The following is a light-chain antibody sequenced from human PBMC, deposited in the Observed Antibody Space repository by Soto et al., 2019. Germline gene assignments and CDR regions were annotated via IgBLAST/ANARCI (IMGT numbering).Light chain of an antibody. CDR3: QQYSGT. Sequence: DIPMTQSPSTLSASVGDRVTMTCRASQSISDWLAWYQQKPGKVPKLLIYKVSSLQSGVPSRFNGSGSGTEFTLTIHSLQPDDFATYYCQQYSGTFGQGTKLEMK. CDR2: KVS. J-gene: IGKJ2*01. CDR1: QSISDW. V-gene: IGKV1-5*03.